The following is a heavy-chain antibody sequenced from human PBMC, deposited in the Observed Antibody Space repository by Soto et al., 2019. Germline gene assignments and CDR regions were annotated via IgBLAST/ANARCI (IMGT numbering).Heavy chain of an antibody. J-gene: IGHJ4*02. CDR2: IYWDDDK. D-gene: IGHD2-21*01. CDR3: ARLVAAGITYYFDS. CDR1: AFSLSTSGVG. V-gene: IGHV2-5*02. Sequence: QITLKESGPTLVKPTQTLTLTCTFSAFSLSTSGVGVGWIRQPQGKALEWLTFIYWDDDKRYSPSLKSRLTITKDTSKNQVVLTMTNMDPVDTATYYCARLVAAGITYYFDSWGQGTLVTVSS.